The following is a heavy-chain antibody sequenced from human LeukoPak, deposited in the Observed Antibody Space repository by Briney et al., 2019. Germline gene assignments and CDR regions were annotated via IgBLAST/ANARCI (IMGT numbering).Heavy chain of an antibody. CDR1: GYTFTSYA. J-gene: IGHJ6*02. CDR3: ARTVTVTTLPYYYYGMDV. CDR2: INAGNGNT. V-gene: IGHV1-3*01. Sequence: ASVKVSCKASGYTFTSYAMHWVPQAPGQSLELMGCINAGNGNTKYSQKFQGRVTITRDTSASTAYMELSSLRSEDTAVYYCARTVTVTTLPYYYYGMDVWGQGTTVTVSS. D-gene: IGHD4-17*01.